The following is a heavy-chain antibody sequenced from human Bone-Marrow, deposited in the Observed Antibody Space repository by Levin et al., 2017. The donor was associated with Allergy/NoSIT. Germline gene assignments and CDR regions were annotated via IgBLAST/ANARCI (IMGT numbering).Heavy chain of an antibody. CDR2: ISYDESNE. CDR1: GFTFSDYA. V-gene: IGHV3-30-3*01. J-gene: IGHJ3*01. D-gene: IGHD1-26*01. CDR3: SRDWETSGRPRPHDTVDF. Sequence: PGGSLRLSCAASGFTFSDYAMYWVRQAPGKGLEWVAAISYDESNEFYADSAKGRFTISRDNYKNTLYLQMNSLRGDDTATYFCSRDWETSGRPRPHDTVDFWGQGTVVTVSS.